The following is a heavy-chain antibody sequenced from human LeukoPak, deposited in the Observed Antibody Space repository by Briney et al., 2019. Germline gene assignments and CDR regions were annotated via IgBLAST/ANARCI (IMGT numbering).Heavy chain of an antibody. CDR2: ISYDGSNK. Sequence: PGGSLRLSCAASGFTFSSYAMHWVRQAPGKGLEWVAVISYDGSNKYYADSVKGRFTISRDNSKNTLYLQMNSLRAEDTAVYYCAKEQQLGPGYYYGMDVWGKGTTVTVSS. CDR3: AKEQQLGPGYYYGMDV. D-gene: IGHD6-13*01. CDR1: GFTFSSYA. J-gene: IGHJ6*04. V-gene: IGHV3-30-3*01.